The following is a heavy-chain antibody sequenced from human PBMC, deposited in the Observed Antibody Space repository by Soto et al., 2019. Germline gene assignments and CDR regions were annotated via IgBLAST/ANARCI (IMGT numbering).Heavy chain of an antibody. D-gene: IGHD1-26*01. CDR1: GFTFSNYG. CDR2: IWPDGNTE. V-gene: IGHV3-33*01. CDR3: ARAGIVATTQLGWFDP. Sequence: QVQLVESGGGVVQPGRSLRLSCAASGFTFSNYGIHWVRQAPGKGLEWVAVIWPDGNTERYPDSVKGRFIISRDNSKNTLYLQMNSLRAEDTAMYYCARAGIVATTQLGWFDPWGQGTLVIVSS. J-gene: IGHJ5*02.